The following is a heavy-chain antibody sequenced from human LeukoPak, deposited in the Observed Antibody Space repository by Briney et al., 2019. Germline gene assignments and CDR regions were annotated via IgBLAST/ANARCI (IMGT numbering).Heavy chain of an antibody. Sequence: VASVKVSCKASGYTFTGYYMHWVRQAPGQGLEWMGWINPNSGGTNYAQKFQGRVTMTRDTSISTAYMELSRLRSDDTAVYYCARGYYDYVWGSFDYWGQGTLVTVSS. CDR1: GYTFTGYY. V-gene: IGHV1-2*02. CDR2: INPNSGGT. J-gene: IGHJ4*02. D-gene: IGHD3-16*01. CDR3: ARGYYDYVWGSFDY.